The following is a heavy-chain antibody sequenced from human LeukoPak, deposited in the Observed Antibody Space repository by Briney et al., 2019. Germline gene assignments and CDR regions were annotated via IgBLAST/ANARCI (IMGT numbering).Heavy chain of an antibody. D-gene: IGHD5-18*01. CDR2: IYHSGST. Sequence: PSGTLSLTCAVSGGSISSSNWWSWVRQPPGKGLEWIGEIYHSGSTNYNPSLKSRVTISVDKSKNQFSLKLSSVTAADTAVYYCARDVGGYSYGYRPTELYWYFDLWGRGTRVTVSS. V-gene: IGHV4-4*02. CDR1: GGSISSSNW. CDR3: ARDVGGYSYGYRPTELYWYFDL. J-gene: IGHJ2*01.